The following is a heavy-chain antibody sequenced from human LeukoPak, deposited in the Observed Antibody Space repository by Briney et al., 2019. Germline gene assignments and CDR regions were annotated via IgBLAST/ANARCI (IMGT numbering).Heavy chain of an antibody. CDR3: ASYLLGYCSGGSCYSDYFDY. D-gene: IGHD2-15*01. CDR2: IYYSGST. V-gene: IGHV4-39*07. J-gene: IGHJ4*02. Sequence: SETLSLTCTVSGGSISSSSYYWGWIRQPPGKGLEWIGSIYYSGSTYYNPSLKSRVTISVDTSKNQFSLKLSSVTAADTAVYYCASYLLGYCSGGSCYSDYFDYWGQGTLVTVSS. CDR1: GGSISSSSYY.